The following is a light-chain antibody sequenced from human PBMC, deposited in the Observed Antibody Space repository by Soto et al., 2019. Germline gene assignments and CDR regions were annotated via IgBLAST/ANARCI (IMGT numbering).Light chain of an antibody. J-gene: IGKJ5*01. Sequence: QLTQSPSSLSASVGDRVIITCRASQSVSRSLNWYQQKPGKAPKLLIYGASTLQSGVPSRFSGSGSGTDYTLTISSLQPEDFATYYCQQSYRTPTFGQGTRLEIK. V-gene: IGKV1-39*01. CDR1: QSVSRS. CDR2: GAS. CDR3: QQSYRTPT.